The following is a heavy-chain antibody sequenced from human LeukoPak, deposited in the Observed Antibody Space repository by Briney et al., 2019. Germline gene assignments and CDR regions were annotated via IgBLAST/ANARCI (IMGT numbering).Heavy chain of an antibody. D-gene: IGHD2/OR15-2a*01. CDR1: GGTFSSYA. CDR2: IILIFGTA. CDR3: AREGYYNSGLDAFDI. V-gene: IGHV1-69*13. Sequence: ASVKVSCKASGGTFSSYAISWVRQAPGQGLEWMGGIILIFGTANYAQKFQGRVTITADESTSTAYMELSSLRSEDTAVYYCAREGYYNSGLDAFDIWGQGTMVTVSS. J-gene: IGHJ3*02.